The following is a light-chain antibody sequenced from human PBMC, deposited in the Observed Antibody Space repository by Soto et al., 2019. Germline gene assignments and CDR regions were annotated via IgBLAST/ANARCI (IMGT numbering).Light chain of an antibody. Sequence: EIVLTQSPGTLSLSPGERATLSCRASQSVSSSYLAWYQQNPGQAPRLLIYGASSRATGIPDRFSGSGSGTDFTLTISSLETEDFAVYYCQQYGSSPYTFGQGTKLEIK. CDR1: QSVSSSY. CDR3: QQYGSSPYT. CDR2: GAS. J-gene: IGKJ2*01. V-gene: IGKV3-20*01.